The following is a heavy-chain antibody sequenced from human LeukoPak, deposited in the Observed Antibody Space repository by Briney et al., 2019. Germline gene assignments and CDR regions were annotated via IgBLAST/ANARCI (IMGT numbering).Heavy chain of an antibody. D-gene: IGHD6-13*01. CDR2: INHSGST. V-gene: IGHV4-34*01. CDR3: ARSPGIAAAGPRFDP. J-gene: IGHJ5*02. Sequence: SETLSLTCAVYGGSFSGYYWSWIRQPPGKGLEWIGDINHSGSTNYNPSLKSRVTISVDTSKNQFSLKLSSVTAADTAVYYCARSPGIAAAGPRFDPWGQGTLITVSS. CDR1: GGSFSGYY.